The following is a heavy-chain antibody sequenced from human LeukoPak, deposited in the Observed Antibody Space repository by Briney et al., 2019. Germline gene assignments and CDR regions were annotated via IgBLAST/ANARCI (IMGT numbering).Heavy chain of an antibody. J-gene: IGHJ6*02. D-gene: IGHD2-2*01. CDR2: ISAYNGNT. CDR3: ARDQAVIVVVPAAIDYYYGMDV. CDR1: GYTFTSYG. V-gene: IGHV1-18*01. Sequence: ASVKVSCKASGYTFTSYGISWVRQAPGQGLEWMGWISAYNGNTNYAQKLQGRVTMTTDTSTSTAYMELRSLRSDDPAAYYCARDQAVIVVVPAAIDYYYGMDVWGQGTTVTVS.